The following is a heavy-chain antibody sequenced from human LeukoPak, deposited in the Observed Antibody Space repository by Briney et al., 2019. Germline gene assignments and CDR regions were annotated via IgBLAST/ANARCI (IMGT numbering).Heavy chain of an antibody. V-gene: IGHV4-34*01. D-gene: IGHD2-21*02. J-gene: IGHJ5*02. CDR3: ARSRSGGDRQKTNWFDP. Sequence: SETLSLTCAVYGGSFSGYYWSWIRQPPGKGLEWIGEINHSGSTNYNPSLKSRVTISVDTSKNQFSLKLSSVTAADTAVYYCARSRSGGDRQKTNWFDPWGQGTLVTVSS. CDR2: INHSGST. CDR1: GGSFSGYY.